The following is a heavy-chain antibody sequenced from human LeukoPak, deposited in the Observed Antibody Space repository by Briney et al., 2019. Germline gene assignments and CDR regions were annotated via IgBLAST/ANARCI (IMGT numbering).Heavy chain of an antibody. CDR2: ISSSSSYI. Sequence: KPGGSLRLSCAASGFTFSSYSMNWVRQAPGKGLEWVSSISSSSSYIYYADSVKGRFTISRDNAKNSLYLQMNSLRAEDTAVYYCARDRGYSYGYTFGAFDIRSQGTMVTVSS. CDR1: GFTFSSYS. D-gene: IGHD5-18*01. J-gene: IGHJ3*02. CDR3: ARDRGYSYGYTFGAFDI. V-gene: IGHV3-21*01.